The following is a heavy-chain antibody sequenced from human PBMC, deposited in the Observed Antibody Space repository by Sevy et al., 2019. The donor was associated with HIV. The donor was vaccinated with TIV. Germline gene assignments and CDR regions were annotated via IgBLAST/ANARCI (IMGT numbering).Heavy chain of an antibody. J-gene: IGHJ4*02. CDR2: ITGGSSYI. D-gene: IGHD2-2*01. CDR3: ARDGGCSSTSRLLYFDG. Sequence: GGSLRLSCAASGFTFSSYTMNWVRQAPGKGLEWVSSITGGSSYIYYADAVKGRCSISRDNAKNSLYLQMNSLRAEDTAVYYCARDGGCSSTSRLLYFDGWGQGSLVTVAS. V-gene: IGHV3-21*01. CDR1: GFTFSSYT.